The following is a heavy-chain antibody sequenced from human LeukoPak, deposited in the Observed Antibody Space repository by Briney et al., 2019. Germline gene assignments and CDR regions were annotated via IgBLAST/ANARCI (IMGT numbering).Heavy chain of an antibody. CDR2: IYYSGST. CDR3: ARAHSIASYYYGVDV. CDR1: GGSISCSYSY. J-gene: IGHJ6*02. V-gene: IGHV4-39*07. D-gene: IGHD2/OR15-2a*01. Sequence: SETLSLTCTVSGGSISCSYSYWGWIRQPPGKGLEWIGNIYYSGSTYYSPSLTSRVTVSVDTSENQFSLKLSSVTAADTAVYYCARAHSIASYYYGVDVWGQGTTVTVSS.